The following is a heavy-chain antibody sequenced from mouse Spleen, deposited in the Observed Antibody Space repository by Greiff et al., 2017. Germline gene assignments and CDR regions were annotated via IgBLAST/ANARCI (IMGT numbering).Heavy chain of an antibody. CDR1: GYTFTSYT. V-gene: IGHV1-4*01. CDR3: ARYGYDEGFAY. Sequence: VQLQQSGAELARPGASVKMSCKASGYTFTSYTMHWVKQRPGQGLEWIGYINPSSGYTKYNQKFKDKATLTADKSSSTAYMQLSSLTSEDSAVYYCARYGYDEGFAYWGQGTLVTVSA. J-gene: IGHJ3*01. D-gene: IGHD2-2*01. CDR2: INPSSGYT.